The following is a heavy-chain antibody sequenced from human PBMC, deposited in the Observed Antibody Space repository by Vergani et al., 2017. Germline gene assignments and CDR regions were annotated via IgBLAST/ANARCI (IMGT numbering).Heavy chain of an antibody. CDR1: GGTFSSYA. D-gene: IGHD6-6*01. J-gene: IGHJ6*03. CDR3: AREIPSSACSFYYYYMDV. V-gene: IGHV1-69*01. Sequence: QVQLVQSGAEVKKPGSSVKVSCKASGGTFSSYAISWVRQAPGQGLEWMGGIIPIFGTANYAQKFQGRVTITADESTSTAYMELSSLRSEDTAVYYCAREIPSSACSFYYYYMDVWGKGTTVTVS. CDR2: IIPIFGTA.